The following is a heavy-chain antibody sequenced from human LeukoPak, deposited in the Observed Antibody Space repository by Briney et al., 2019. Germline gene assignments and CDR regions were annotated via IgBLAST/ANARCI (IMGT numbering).Heavy chain of an antibody. J-gene: IGHJ6*02. CDR3: ARGPIQLWIHNAMDV. CDR1: GFTFGDHA. Sequence: PGRSLRLSCTGSGFTFGDHAMSWVRQAPGKGLECVGFIRSKAYRGTTEYAASVKGRFTISRDDSASIAYLQMNSLRTEDTAVYYCARGPIQLWIHNAMDVWGQGTTVTVSS. V-gene: IGHV3-49*04. CDR2: IRSKAYRGTT. D-gene: IGHD5-18*01.